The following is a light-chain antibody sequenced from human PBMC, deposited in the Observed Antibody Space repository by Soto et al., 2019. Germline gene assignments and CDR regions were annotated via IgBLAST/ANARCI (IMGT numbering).Light chain of an antibody. CDR3: QSYDSSLSGYV. V-gene: IGLV1-40*01. J-gene: IGLJ1*01. CDR1: SSNIGAGYD. Sequence: QSVLTRSPSTSGAPGQGVTISCTGSSSNIGAGYDVHWYQQLPGTAPKLLIFANINRPSGIPDRFSGSKSDTSASLAITGLRAEDDADYYCQSYDSSLSGYVFGTGTKVTVL. CDR2: ANI.